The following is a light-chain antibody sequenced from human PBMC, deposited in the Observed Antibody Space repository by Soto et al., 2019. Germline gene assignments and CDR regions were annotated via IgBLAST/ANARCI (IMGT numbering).Light chain of an antibody. CDR1: QRVSSY. Sequence: EIVLTQSPATLSLSPGERATLSCRASQRVSSYLAWYQQKPGQAPRLLIYDASNRATGIPARFSGSGSGTDFASTISSLETEDFAVCYCQQRRNWLPITFGQGTRLEI. CDR2: DAS. J-gene: IGKJ5*01. CDR3: QQRRNWLPIT. V-gene: IGKV3-11*01.